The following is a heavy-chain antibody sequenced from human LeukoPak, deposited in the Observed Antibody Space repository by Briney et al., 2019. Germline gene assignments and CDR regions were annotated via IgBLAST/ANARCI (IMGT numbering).Heavy chain of an antibody. CDR3: AKCSISWTDFYH. CDR1: GFTLRNYA. V-gene: IGHV3-23*01. CDR2: ISGGGDST. Sequence: GGSLTLSCAASGFTLRNYAMSWVRQAPGKGLEWVSTISGGGDSTNYADSVNGRFTISRNNSQKKLYLQLNILRADDTAIYYFAKCSISWTDFYHWGQGTRVSVSS. J-gene: IGHJ4*02. D-gene: IGHD2-2*01.